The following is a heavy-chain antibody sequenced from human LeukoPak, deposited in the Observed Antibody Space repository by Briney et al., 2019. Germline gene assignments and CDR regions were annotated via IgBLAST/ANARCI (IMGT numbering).Heavy chain of an antibody. D-gene: IGHD1-1*01. CDR1: GYTFTGYY. V-gene: IGHV1-2*02. CDR2: INPNSGGT. Sequence: ASVKVSFKASGYTFTGYYMHWVRQAPGQGLGWMGWINPNSGGTNYAQKFQGRVTMTRDTSISTAYMELSRLRSDDTAVYYCARGPILGYNWIWYYGMDVWGQGTTVTVSS. CDR3: ARGPILGYNWIWYYGMDV. J-gene: IGHJ6*02.